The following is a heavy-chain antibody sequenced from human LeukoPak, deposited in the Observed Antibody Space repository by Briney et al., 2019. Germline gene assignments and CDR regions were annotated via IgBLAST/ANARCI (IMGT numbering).Heavy chain of an antibody. V-gene: IGHV3-9*01. CDR2: MCWNSGSI. J-gene: IGHJ4*02. CDR3: AAGEGVGY. D-gene: IGHD4-17*01. Sequence: PGRSLRLSCAASGFTFENYAMHWVRHAPGKGLEWVSGMCWNSGSIFYADSVKGRFTISRDNAENSLYLQMNSVRDEDTALYSCAAGEGVGYWGQGTLVTVSS. CDR1: GFTFENYA.